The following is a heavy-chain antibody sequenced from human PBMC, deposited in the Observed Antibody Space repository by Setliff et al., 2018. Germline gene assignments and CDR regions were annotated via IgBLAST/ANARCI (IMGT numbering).Heavy chain of an antibody. J-gene: IGHJ6*02. CDR2: FDPEDGGT. CDR1: GYTLTELS. CDR3: ATFLPRRPTMRYGMDV. V-gene: IGHV1-24*01. D-gene: IGHD1-1*01. Sequence: ASVKVSCKVSGYTLTELSRHWVRQAPGKGLEWMGGFDPEDGGTIYAQKFQGRVTMTEDTSTDTAYMELSSLRSEDTAVYYCATFLPRRPTMRYGMDVWGQGTTVTVSS.